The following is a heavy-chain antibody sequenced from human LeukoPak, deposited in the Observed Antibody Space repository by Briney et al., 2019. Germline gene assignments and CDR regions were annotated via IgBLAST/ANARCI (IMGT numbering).Heavy chain of an antibody. D-gene: IGHD3-3*01. CDR2: IIPILGIA. V-gene: IGHV1-69*04. J-gene: IGHJ4*02. CDR3: ARDLEWPFEAY. CDR1: GGTFSSYA. Sequence: ASVKVSCKASGGTFSSYAISWVRQAPGQRLEWMGRIIPILGIANYAQKFQGRVTITADKSTSTAYMELSSLRSEDTAVYYCARDLEWPFEAYWGQGTLVTVSS.